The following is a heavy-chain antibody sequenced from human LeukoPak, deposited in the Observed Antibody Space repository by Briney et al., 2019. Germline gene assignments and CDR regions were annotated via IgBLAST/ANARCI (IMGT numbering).Heavy chain of an antibody. CDR1: GYTFTSYY. D-gene: IGHD1-7*01. V-gene: IGHV1-46*01. CDR2: INPSGGST. Sequence: GASVKVSCKASGYTFTSYYMHWVRQAPGQGLEWMGTINPSGGSTSYAQKFQGRVTMTRDTSTSTVYMELSSLRSEDTAVYYCARDSAWNYPIDYWGQGTLVTVSS. J-gene: IGHJ4*02. CDR3: ARDSAWNYPIDY.